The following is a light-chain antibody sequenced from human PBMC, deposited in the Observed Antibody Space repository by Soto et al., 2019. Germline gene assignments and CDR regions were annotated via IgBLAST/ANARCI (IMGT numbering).Light chain of an antibody. Sequence: EIVLTQSPGTLSLSPGERATLSCRASQSVSSTYVAWYQQKPGQTPNLLIYEASTRATGIPDRFSGSGSGTDFTLTISSLEPEDFAVYYCQQRGNWPSLTFGGGTKVDIK. CDR2: EAS. J-gene: IGKJ4*01. CDR3: QQRGNWPSLT. V-gene: IGKV3D-20*02. CDR1: QSVSSTY.